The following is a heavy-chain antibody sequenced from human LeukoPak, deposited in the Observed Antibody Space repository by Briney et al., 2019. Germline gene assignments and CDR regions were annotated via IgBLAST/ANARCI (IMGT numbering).Heavy chain of an antibody. Sequence: ASVKVSCKAPGGTFRSFAINWVRQAPGKGLEWMGGIIPMINTPKYAQRFQGRVSITADESTSTGYMEVSSLRSEDTAVYYCAIFQGTYGDNDNDFWGQGTLVTVSS. D-gene: IGHD4-17*01. V-gene: IGHV1-69*13. J-gene: IGHJ4*02. CDR3: AIFQGTYGDNDNDF. CDR1: GGTFRSFA. CDR2: IIPMINTP.